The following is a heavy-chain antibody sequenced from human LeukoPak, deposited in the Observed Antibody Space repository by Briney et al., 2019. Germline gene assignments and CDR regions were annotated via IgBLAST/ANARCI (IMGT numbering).Heavy chain of an antibody. J-gene: IGHJ6*03. CDR1: GGTFSSYA. CDR2: IIPIFGTA. D-gene: IGHD5-12*01. Sequence: GASVKVSCKASGGTFSSYAISWVRQAPGQGLEWMGGIIPIFGTANYAQKFQGRVTITADESTSTAYMELSSLRSEDTAVYYCARGLSDIVTENYYMDVWGKGTTVTVSS. V-gene: IGHV1-69*13. CDR3: ARGLSDIVTENYYMDV.